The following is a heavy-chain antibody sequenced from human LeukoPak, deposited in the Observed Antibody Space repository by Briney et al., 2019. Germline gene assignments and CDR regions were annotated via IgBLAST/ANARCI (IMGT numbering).Heavy chain of an antibody. CDR2: IRNDGSKK. CDR1: GFTFSSSG. V-gene: IGHV3-30*02. J-gene: IGHJ6*02. D-gene: IGHD2-8*01. Sequence: PGGSLRLSCAASGFTFSSSGMHWVRQAPGKGLEWVAFIRNDGSKKYYGDSVKGRFTISRDNSKNTLDPQMNSLRGEDTAEYYCAKGYAYSMDVWGQGTTVTVSS. CDR3: AKGYAYSMDV.